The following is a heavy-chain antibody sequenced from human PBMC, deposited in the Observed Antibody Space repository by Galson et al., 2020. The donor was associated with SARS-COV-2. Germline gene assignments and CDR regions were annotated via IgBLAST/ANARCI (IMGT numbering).Heavy chain of an antibody. Sequence: GGSLRLSCAASGFIFSNYAIHWIRQAPGKGLEWVAVISFDGFNKYYADSVKGRFTISRDDSKDTLSLQMNSLRGEDTAVYYCARARDGYNHFDFWGQGTLLTVSS. V-gene: IGHV3-30-3*01. D-gene: IGHD5-12*01. J-gene: IGHJ4*02. CDR3: ARARDGYNHFDF. CDR1: GFIFSNYA. CDR2: ISFDGFNK.